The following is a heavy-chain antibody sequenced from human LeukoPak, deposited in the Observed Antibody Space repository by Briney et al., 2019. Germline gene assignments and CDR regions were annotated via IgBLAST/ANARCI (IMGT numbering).Heavy chain of an antibody. D-gene: IGHD3-16*02. J-gene: IGHJ4*02. CDR1: GFTFSSYS. Sequence: GGSLRLSCVASGFTFSSYSMNWVRQAPGKGLEWVSYISSSSSTIYYADSVKGRFTISRDNAKNSLYLQMNSLRAEDTAVYYCASYDYVWGSYRPLGYWGQGTLVTVSS. CDR2: ISSSSSTI. CDR3: ASYDYVWGSYRPLGY. V-gene: IGHV3-48*01.